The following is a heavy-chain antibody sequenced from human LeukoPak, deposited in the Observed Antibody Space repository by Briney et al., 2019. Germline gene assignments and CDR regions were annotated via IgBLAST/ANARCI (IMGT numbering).Heavy chain of an antibody. D-gene: IGHD3-22*01. Sequence: SETLSLTCTVSGGSISSSSYYWGWIRQPPGKGLEWIGSIYYSGSTYYNPSLKSRVTISVDTSKNQFSLKLSSVTAADTAVYYCARDAMIVVEYFDYWGQGTLVTVSS. V-gene: IGHV4-39*02. CDR2: IYYSGST. CDR3: ARDAMIVVEYFDY. J-gene: IGHJ4*02. CDR1: GGSISSSSYY.